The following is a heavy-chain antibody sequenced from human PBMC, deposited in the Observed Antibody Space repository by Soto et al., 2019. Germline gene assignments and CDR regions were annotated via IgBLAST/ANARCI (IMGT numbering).Heavy chain of an antibody. CDR2: IYGGGTT. CDR1: GFAVSSKY. V-gene: IGHV3-53*01. CDR3: VQTTGWPGFDF. J-gene: IGHJ4*02. D-gene: IGHD6-19*01. Sequence: EVPLVESGGGLIQPGGSLRLSCAASGFAVSSKYMTWVRQAPGKGLEWVSVIYGGGTTYYADSVKGRFTISRDTSKNTLYLQMNSLSAEDTAVYYCVQTTGWPGFDFWGQGTLVTVSS.